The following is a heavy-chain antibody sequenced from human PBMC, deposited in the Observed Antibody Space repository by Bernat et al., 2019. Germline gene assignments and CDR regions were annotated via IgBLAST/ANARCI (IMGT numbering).Heavy chain of an antibody. D-gene: IGHD2-21*02. J-gene: IGHJ4*02. Sequence: EVQLVESGGGLVQPGGSLSPSCAASGFTFSAYWMNWVRQAPGTGLEWVANIKDDGSEKYYVDSVKRRFTISRDNAKNSLCLQMSSLRAEDTAVYYCARVGVTAGAGLFDYWGQGALLTVSS. V-gene: IGHV3-7*03. CDR2: IKDDGSEK. CDR1: GFTFSAYW. CDR3: ARVGVTAGAGLFDY.